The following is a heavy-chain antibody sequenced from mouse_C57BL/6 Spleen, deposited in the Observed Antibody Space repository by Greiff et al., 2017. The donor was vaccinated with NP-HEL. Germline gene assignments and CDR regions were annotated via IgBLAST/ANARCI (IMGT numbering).Heavy chain of an antibody. CDR2: IYPGDGDT. CDR1: GYAFTTSW. D-gene: IGHD1-1*01. V-gene: IGHV1-82*01. CDR3: ARAPYYYYVSSYLFV. Sequence: VQLQQSGPELVKPGASVKISCKASGYAFTTSWMNWVKQRPGKGLEWIGRIYPGDGDTNYNGKFKGKATLTADKSSSTAYMQLSSLTSEDSAVYFCARAPYYYYVSSYLFVWGTGTTVTVSS. J-gene: IGHJ1*03.